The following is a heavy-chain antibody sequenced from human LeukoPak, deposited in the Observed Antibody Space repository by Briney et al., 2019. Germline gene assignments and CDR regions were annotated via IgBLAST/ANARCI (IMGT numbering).Heavy chain of an antibody. CDR1: GGSISSYY. D-gene: IGHD3-9*01. V-gene: IGHV4-59*01. J-gene: IGHJ4*02. CDR2: IYYSGGT. Sequence: SETLSLTCTVSGGSISSYYWSWIRQPPGKGLEWIGYIYYSGGTNYKPSLKSRVTISVDTSKNQFSLKLSSVTAADTAVYYCARDDYDILTGLYYFDYWGQGTLVTVSS. CDR3: ARDDYDILTGLYYFDY.